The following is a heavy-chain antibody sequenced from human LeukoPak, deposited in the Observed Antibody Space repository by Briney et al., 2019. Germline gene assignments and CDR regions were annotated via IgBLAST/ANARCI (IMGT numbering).Heavy chain of an antibody. D-gene: IGHD2-15*01. V-gene: IGHV3-21*01. J-gene: IGHJ4*02. CDR3: ATDIVVVVAATEQFDY. CDR1: GFTFSSYA. CDR2: ISSSSSYI. Sequence: GGSLRLSCAASGFTFSSYAMSWVRQAPGKGLEWVSSISSSSSYIYYADSVKGRFTISRDNAKNSLYLQMNSLRAEDTAVYYCATDIVVVVAATEQFDYWGQGTLVTVSS.